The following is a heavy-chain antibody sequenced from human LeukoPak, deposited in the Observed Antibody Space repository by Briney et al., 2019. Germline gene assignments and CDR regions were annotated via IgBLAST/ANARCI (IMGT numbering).Heavy chain of an antibody. CDR2: SSGSDGST. Sequence: GGSLRLSCAASGFTFSSHAMTSVRQAPGKGLEWVSASSGSDGSTYYADCVKGGFTISRENSKHTLYLQINSVRAEDTAVYYCAKDRAYYYGMDVWGQGTTVTVSS. V-gene: IGHV3-23*01. CDR1: GFTFSSHA. J-gene: IGHJ6*02. CDR3: AKDRAYYYGMDV.